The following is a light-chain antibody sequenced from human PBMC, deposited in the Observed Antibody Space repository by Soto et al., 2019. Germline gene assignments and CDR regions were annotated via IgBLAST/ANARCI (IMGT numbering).Light chain of an antibody. CDR1: NSNIGAGYD. J-gene: IGLJ3*02. V-gene: IGLV1-40*01. CDR2: DSR. CDR3: QSYDSSLRIAV. Sequence: QSVLTQPPSVSGAPGQRVTISCSGSNSNIGAGYDVHWYQQLPGTAPRLLIYDSRNRPSGVPDRFSGSKSGTSASLAITGLQTDDEADYYCQSYDSSLRIAVFGGGTKVTVL.